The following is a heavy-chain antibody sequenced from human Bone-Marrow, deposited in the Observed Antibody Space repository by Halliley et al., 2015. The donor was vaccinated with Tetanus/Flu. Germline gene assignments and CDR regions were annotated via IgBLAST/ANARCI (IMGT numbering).Heavy chain of an antibody. J-gene: IGHJ4*02. D-gene: IGHD6-13*01. V-gene: IGHV3-9*01. CDR2: IGWNSGTT. CDR3: SKGPTAAGTGWGWGLNK. CDR1: GFTFADHA. Sequence: SLRLSCAASGFTFADHAMHWVRQVPGKGLEWVSGIGWNSGTTAYAGSVRGRFTISRDNAKNFLYLNMNSLRPEDTALYLCSKGPTAAGTGWGWGLNKWGQGALVTVSS.